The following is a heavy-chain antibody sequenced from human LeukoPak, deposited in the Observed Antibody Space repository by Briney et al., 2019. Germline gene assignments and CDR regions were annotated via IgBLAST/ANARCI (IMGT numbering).Heavy chain of an antibody. J-gene: IGHJ4*02. D-gene: IGHD2-2*03. Sequence: GGSLRLSCAASGFTFSSYTMNWVRQAPGKGLEWVSSISTSSIYIYYADSVKGRFTISRDNAKNSLYLQMNSLRAEDTALYYCAKDRMDPVNYWGQGTLVTVSS. CDR2: ISTSSIYI. CDR3: AKDRMDPVNY. V-gene: IGHV3-21*04. CDR1: GFTFSSYT.